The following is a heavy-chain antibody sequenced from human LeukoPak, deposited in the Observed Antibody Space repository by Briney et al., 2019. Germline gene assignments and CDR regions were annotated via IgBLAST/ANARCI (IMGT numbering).Heavy chain of an antibody. V-gene: IGHV3-21*01. Sequence: GGSLRLSCAASGFTFSSYSMNWVRQAPGKGLEWVSSISSSSSYIYYADSVKGRFTISRDNAKNSLYLQMNSLRAEDTAVYYCARGSSSSSLPADYWGQGTLVTDSS. D-gene: IGHD6-6*01. CDR1: GFTFSSYS. CDR2: ISSSSSYI. J-gene: IGHJ4*02. CDR3: ARGSSSSSLPADY.